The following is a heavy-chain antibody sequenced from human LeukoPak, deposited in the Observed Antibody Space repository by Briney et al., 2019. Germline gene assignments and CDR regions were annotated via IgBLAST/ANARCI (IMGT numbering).Heavy chain of an antibody. V-gene: IGHV4-34*01. CDR2: INHSGST. CDR3: ARHQRGNSDAFDT. CDR1: GGSFSGYY. Sequence: SETLSLTCAVYGGSFSGYYWSWIRQPPGKGLEWIGEINHSGSTNYNPSLKSRVTISVDTSKNQFSLKLSSVTAADTAVYYCARHQRGNSDAFDTWGQGTMVTVSS. D-gene: IGHD4-23*01. J-gene: IGHJ3*02.